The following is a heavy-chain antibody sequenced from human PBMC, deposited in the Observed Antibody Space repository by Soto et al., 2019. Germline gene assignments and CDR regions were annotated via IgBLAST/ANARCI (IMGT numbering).Heavy chain of an antibody. CDR2: ISYDGSNK. D-gene: IGHD2-15*01. J-gene: IGHJ4*02. Sequence: QVQLVESGGGVVQPGRSLRLSCAASGFTFSSYGMHWVRQAPGKGLEWVAVISYDGSNKYYADSVKGRFTISRDNSKNTLYLQMNSLRAEDMAVYYCAKDRGMPELDYWGQGTLVTVSS. CDR3: AKDRGMPELDY. V-gene: IGHV3-30*18. CDR1: GFTFSSYG.